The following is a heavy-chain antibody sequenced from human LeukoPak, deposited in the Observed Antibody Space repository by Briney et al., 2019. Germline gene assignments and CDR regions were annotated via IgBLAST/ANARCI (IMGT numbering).Heavy chain of an antibody. Sequence: GGSLRLSCAASGFTFSSNYMSWVRQAPGKGLEWVSVIYSGGSTYYADSVKGRFTISRHNSKNTLYLQMNSLRAEDTAVYYCARVGAYCGGDCYPKPNDAFDIWGQGTMVTVSS. CDR3: ARVGAYCGGDCYPKPNDAFDI. V-gene: IGHV3-53*04. D-gene: IGHD2-21*02. CDR2: IYSGGST. J-gene: IGHJ3*02. CDR1: GFTFSSNY.